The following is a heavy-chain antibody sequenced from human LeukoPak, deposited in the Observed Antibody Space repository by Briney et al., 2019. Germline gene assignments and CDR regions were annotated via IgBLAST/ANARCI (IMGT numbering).Heavy chain of an antibody. CDR2: INHSGST. J-gene: IGHJ3*02. CDR1: GGSFSGYY. CDR3: ARLVYANDAFDI. D-gene: IGHD2-8*01. Sequence: SETLSLTCAVYGGSFSGYYWSWIRQPPGKGLEWIGEINHSGSTNYNPSLKSRVTISVDTSNNQFSLKLSSVTAADTAVYYCARLVYANDAFDIWGQGTMVTVSS. V-gene: IGHV4-34*01.